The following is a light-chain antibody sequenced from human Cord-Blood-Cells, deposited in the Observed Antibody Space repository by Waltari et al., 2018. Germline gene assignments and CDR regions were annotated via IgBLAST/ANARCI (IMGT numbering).Light chain of an antibody. J-gene: IGLJ1*01. V-gene: IGLV3-1*01. CDR1: KLGDQY. Sequence: SYELTQPPSVSVSPGQTASITCSGDKLGDQYACWYQQKPGQSPVLVIYQDSKRPSGIPERFAGSTSGNTATLTISGTQAMDEADYYCQAWDSSNYVFGTGTKVTVL. CDR3: QAWDSSNYV. CDR2: QDS.